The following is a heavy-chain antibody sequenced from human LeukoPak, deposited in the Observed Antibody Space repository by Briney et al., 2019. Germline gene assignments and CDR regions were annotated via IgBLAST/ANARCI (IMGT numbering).Heavy chain of an antibody. CDR3: ARNDFWSGYYVID. Sequence: GGSLRLSCAASGFTFSDYYVSWIRQAPGKGLEWVSYISSSGSTIYYADSVKGRFTISRDNAKNSLYLQMNSLRAEDTALYYCARNDFWSGYYVIDWGQGTLVTVSS. D-gene: IGHD3-3*01. CDR2: ISSSGSTI. V-gene: IGHV3-11*01. CDR1: GFTFSDYY. J-gene: IGHJ4*02.